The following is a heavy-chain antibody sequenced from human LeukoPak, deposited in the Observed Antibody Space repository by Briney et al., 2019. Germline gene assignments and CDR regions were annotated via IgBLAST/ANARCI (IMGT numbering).Heavy chain of an antibody. J-gene: IGHJ4*02. V-gene: IGHV3-20*04. CDR3: ARGLFSGSPGFSYYFDY. Sequence: GGSLRLSCASSGFTFDDYGMSWVRQAPGKGPEWVSGINWNGGSTGYADSVKGRFTISRDNAKNSLYLQMNSLRVEDTALYYCARGLFSGSPGFSYYFDYWGQGTLVTVSS. D-gene: IGHD1-26*01. CDR2: INWNGGST. CDR1: GFTFDDYG.